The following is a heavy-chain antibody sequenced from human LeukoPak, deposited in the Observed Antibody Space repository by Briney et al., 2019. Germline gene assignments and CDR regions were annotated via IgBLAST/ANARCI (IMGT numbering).Heavy chain of an antibody. D-gene: IGHD4-23*01. Sequence: GGSRRLSCAASGFTISSYSMNWVRQAPGKGLEWVSSISSSSSYIYYADSVKGRFTISRDNAKNSLYLQMNSLRAEDTAVYYCARVVPMTTVVTDYWGQGTLVTVSS. CDR1: GFTISSYS. CDR2: ISSSSSYI. V-gene: IGHV3-21*01. J-gene: IGHJ4*02. CDR3: ARVVPMTTVVTDY.